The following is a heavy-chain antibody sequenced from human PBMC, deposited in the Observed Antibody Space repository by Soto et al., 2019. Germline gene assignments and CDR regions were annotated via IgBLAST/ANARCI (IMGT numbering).Heavy chain of an antibody. CDR3: AKVGYSSGWYVPYYFDY. J-gene: IGHJ4*02. CDR1: GFTFSSYG. Sequence: PGGSLRLSCAASGFTFSSYGMHWVRQAPGKGLEWVAVISYDGSNKYYADSVKGRFTISSDNSKNTLYLQMHSLRAEDTAVYYCAKVGYSSGWYVPYYFDYWAQGTLVTVSS. V-gene: IGHV3-30*18. D-gene: IGHD6-19*01. CDR2: ISYDGSNK.